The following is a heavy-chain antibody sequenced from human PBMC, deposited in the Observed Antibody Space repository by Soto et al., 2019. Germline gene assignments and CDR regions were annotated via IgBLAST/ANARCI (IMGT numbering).Heavy chain of an antibody. Sequence: QTLSLTCATCGASVCNNGATWNWIRQSPSRGLEWLGRAYYRSRWLYYYATSVRGRITINPDTSKNQLYLQLNSVTPEDTAVYYWARDPPDFNSGFDYWGQGTPVTVSS. V-gene: IGHV6-1*01. CDR2: AYYRSRWLY. J-gene: IGHJ4*02. D-gene: IGHD2-15*01. CDR3: ARDPPDFNSGFDY. CDR1: GASVCNNGAT.